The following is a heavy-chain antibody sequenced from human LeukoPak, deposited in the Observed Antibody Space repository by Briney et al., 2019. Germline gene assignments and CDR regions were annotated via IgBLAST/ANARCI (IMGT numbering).Heavy chain of an antibody. J-gene: IGHJ4*02. Sequence: GGSLRLSCAASGFTFSSYSMNWVRQAPGKGLEWVSSISSSGSTIYYADSVKGRFTISRDNAKNSLYLQMNSLRAEDTAVYYCARKGYYYDSSGYSYWGQGTLVTVSS. V-gene: IGHV3-48*04. CDR2: ISSSGSTI. CDR1: GFTFSSYS. CDR3: ARKGYYYDSSGYSY. D-gene: IGHD3-22*01.